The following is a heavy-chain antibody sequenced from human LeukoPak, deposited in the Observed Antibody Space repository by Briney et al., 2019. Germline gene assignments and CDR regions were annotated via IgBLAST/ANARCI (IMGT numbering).Heavy chain of an antibody. Sequence: ASVKVSCEASGYSFTDNYIRWVRQAPGQGLEWMGRINPNTGVTNYAENFQGRVTMTRDTSISTAYMELSRLRSDDTAMFYCARDLWYWGQGTLVTVSS. D-gene: IGHD2-15*01. V-gene: IGHV1-2*06. CDR1: GYSFTDNY. J-gene: IGHJ4*02. CDR2: INPNTGVT. CDR3: ARDLWY.